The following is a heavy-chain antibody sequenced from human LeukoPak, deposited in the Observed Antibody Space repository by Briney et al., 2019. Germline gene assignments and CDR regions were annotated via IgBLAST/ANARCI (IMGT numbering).Heavy chain of an antibody. CDR2: IRYDGSNK. Sequence: GGSLRLSCAASGFTFSSYGMHWVRQAPGKGLEWVAFIRYDGSNKYYADSVKGRFTISRDNSKNTLYLQMNSLRAEDTAVYYCAKDGFRSYYFDYWGQGTLVAVSS. D-gene: IGHD3-10*01. V-gene: IGHV3-30*02. CDR1: GFTFSSYG. CDR3: AKDGFRSYYFDY. J-gene: IGHJ4*02.